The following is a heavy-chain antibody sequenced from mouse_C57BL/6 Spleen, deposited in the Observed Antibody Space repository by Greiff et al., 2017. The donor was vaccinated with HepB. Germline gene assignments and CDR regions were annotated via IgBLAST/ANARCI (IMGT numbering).Heavy chain of an antibody. CDR2: IAPSDSEN. CDR3: ARGGDGSSHWYFDV. CDR1: GYTFTSYW. V-gene: IGHV1-52*01. Sequence: QVQLQQPGAELVRPGSSVKLSCKASGYTFTSYWMHWVKQRPLQGLEWIGNIAPSDSENHYSQKFKDKATLTVDKSSSTAYMQVSSLTSEDSAVYYCARGGDGSSHWYFDVWGTGTTVTVSS. J-gene: IGHJ1*03. D-gene: IGHD1-1*01.